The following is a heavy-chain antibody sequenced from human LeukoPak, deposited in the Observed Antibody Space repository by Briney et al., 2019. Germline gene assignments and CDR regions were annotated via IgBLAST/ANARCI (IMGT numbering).Heavy chain of an antibody. CDR3: AGDNYGTDY. V-gene: IGHV4-59*01. D-gene: IGHD5-18*01. Sequence: SETLSLTCTVSGGSIGSNYWNWIRQPPGKGLEWIGYIYYSGNTYYNTSLKSRITISIDPSKNQFSLKLSSVTAADTAVYYCAGDNYGTDYWGQGTLVTVSS. J-gene: IGHJ4*02. CDR1: GGSIGSNY. CDR2: IYYSGNT.